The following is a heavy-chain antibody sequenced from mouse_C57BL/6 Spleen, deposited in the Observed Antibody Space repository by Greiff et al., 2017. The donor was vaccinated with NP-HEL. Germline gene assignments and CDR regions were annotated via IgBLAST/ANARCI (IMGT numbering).Heavy chain of an antibody. Sequence: QVQLQQSGAELARPGASVKLSCKASGYTFTSYGISWVKQRTGQGLEWIGEIYPRSGNTYYNEKFKGKATLTADKSSSTAYMELRSLTSEDSAVYFCARGIPYYYSYYFDDWGQGTTLTVSS. V-gene: IGHV1-81*01. J-gene: IGHJ2*01. CDR2: IYPRSGNT. CDR1: GYTFTSYG. CDR3: ARGIPYYYSYYFDD. D-gene: IGHD1-1*01.